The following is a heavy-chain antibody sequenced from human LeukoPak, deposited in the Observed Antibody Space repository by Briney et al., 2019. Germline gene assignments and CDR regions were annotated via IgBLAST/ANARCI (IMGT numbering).Heavy chain of an antibody. CDR3: ARNQRDYLFDY. CDR2: IYYSGNT. V-gene: IGHV4-39*01. CDR1: GGFVSTSSYS. D-gene: IGHD4-17*01. Sequence: PSETLSLTCTVSGGFVSTSSYSWGWLRQPPGRGLEWIGSIYYSGNTYYNPSLKSRVTISVDTSKHQFSLKLSSVTAADTAVYYCARNQRDYLFDYWGQGTLVTVSS. J-gene: IGHJ4*02.